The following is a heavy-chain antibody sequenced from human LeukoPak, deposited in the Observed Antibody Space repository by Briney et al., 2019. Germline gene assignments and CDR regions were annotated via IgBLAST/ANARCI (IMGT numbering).Heavy chain of an antibody. J-gene: IGHJ6*03. CDR1: GYTFTGYY. CDR2: INPNSGGT. D-gene: IGHD6-13*01. V-gene: IGHV1-2*02. CDR3: AKGKVFQYLPNSSSWFYMDV. Sequence: ASVRVSCKASGYTFTGYYMHWVRQAPGQGLEWMGWINPNSGGTNYAQKFQGRVTMTRDTSISTAYMELSGLRSDDTAVYYCAKGKVFQYLPNSSSWFYMDVWGKGTTVTISS.